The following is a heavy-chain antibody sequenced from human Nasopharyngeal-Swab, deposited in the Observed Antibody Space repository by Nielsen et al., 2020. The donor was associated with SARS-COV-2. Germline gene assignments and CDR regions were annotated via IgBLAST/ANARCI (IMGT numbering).Heavy chain of an antibody. D-gene: IGHD2-21*02. V-gene: IGHV3-21*01. CDR2: ISGSSAYI. CDR3: ARTAAFCGGDCYSEYFQH. Sequence: GESLKISCAASGFTVSSNYMSWIRQAPGKGLEWVSSISGSSAYIWYADSVKGRFTVSRDNAKNSLYLQMNNLRADDTAIYYCARTAAFCGGDCYSEYFQHWGQGTLVTVSS. CDR1: GFTVSSNY. J-gene: IGHJ1*01.